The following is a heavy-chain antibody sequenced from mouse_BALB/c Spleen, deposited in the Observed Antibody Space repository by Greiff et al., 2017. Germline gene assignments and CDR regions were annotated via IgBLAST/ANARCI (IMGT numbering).Heavy chain of an antibody. J-gene: IGHJ4*01. CDR1: GFSLTSYG. CDR3: ARHGGYGSYAMDY. CDR2: IWSDGST. V-gene: IGHV2-6-2*01. Sequence: VHLVESGPDLVAPSQSLSITCTVSGFSLTSYGVHWVRQPPGKGLEWLVVIWSDGSTTYNSALKSRLSISKDNSKSQVFLKMNSLQTDDTAMYYCARHGGYGSYAMDYWGQGTSVTVSS. D-gene: IGHD1-1*01.